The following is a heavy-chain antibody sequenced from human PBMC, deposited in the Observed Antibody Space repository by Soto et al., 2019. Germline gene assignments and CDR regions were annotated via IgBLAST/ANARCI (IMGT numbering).Heavy chain of an antibody. D-gene: IGHD6-19*01. Sequence: QVQLVQSGAEVKKPGASVKVSCKASGYTFTSYYMHWVRQAPGQGLEWMGIINPSGGSTSYAQKFQGRVTMTRDTYTSTGHMELSSLRSEETAVYYCATQGPTSSGWYYFDYWGQGTLVTVSS. CDR1: GYTFTSYY. J-gene: IGHJ4*02. V-gene: IGHV1-46*01. CDR3: ATQGPTSSGWYYFDY. CDR2: INPSGGST.